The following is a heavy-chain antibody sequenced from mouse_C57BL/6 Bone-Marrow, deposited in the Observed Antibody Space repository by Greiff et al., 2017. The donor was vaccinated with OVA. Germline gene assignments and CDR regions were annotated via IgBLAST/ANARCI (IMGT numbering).Heavy chain of an antibody. D-gene: IGHD2-3*01. CDR1: GYTFTSYG. CDR2: IYPRSGNT. J-gene: IGHJ1*03. Sequence: LVESGAELARPGASVKLSCKASGYTFTSYGISWVKQRTGQGLEWIGEIYPRSGNTYYNEKFKGKATLTADKSSSTAYMELRSLTSEGSPVSFCARAYDGYLWYFDVWGTGTTVTVSS. V-gene: IGHV1-81*01. CDR3: ARAYDGYLWYFDV.